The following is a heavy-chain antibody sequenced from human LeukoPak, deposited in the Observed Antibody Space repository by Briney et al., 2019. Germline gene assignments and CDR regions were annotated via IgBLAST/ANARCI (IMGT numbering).Heavy chain of an antibody. V-gene: IGHV1-46*01. CDR1: GYTFTSYY. CDR3: ARGGPLSGLDY. D-gene: IGHD5-12*01. J-gene: IGHJ4*02. CDR2: INPSGGST. Sequence: ASVKVSCKASGYTFTSYYMHWVRQAPGQGLEWMGIINPSGGSTSHAQKFQGRVTMTRNTSISTAYMELSSLRSEDTAVYYCARGGPLSGLDYWGQGTLVTVSS.